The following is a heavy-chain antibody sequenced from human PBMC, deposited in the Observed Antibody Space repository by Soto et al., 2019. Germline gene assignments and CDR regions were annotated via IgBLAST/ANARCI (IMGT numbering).Heavy chain of an antibody. CDR1: GFTFSNAW. J-gene: IGHJ4*02. V-gene: IGHV3-15*07. CDR3: ARGNYESSGSFDY. CDR2: IKSKTDGGTT. D-gene: IGHD3-22*01. Sequence: GGSLRLSCAASGFTFSNAWMNWVRQAPGKGLEWVGRIKSKTDGGTTDYAAPVKGRFTISRDDSKNTLYLQMNSLKTEDTAVYYCARGNYESSGSFDYWGQGTLVTVSS.